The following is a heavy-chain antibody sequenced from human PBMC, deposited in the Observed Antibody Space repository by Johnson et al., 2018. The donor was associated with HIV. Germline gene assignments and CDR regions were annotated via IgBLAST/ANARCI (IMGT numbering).Heavy chain of an antibody. V-gene: IGHV3-9*01. CDR2: ISWNSGSI. Sequence: VQLVESGGGLVQSGRSLRLSCAASGFTFDDYAMHWVRQAPGKGLEWVSGISWNSGSIGYADSVKGRCNISRDNAKKSLYLQMDSLRVEDTDLYYCAKERFSVFYYPDYGFDVWGQGTLVTVSS. J-gene: IGHJ3*01. D-gene: IGHD3-22*01. CDR1: GFTFDDYA. CDR3: AKERFSVFYYPDYGFDV.